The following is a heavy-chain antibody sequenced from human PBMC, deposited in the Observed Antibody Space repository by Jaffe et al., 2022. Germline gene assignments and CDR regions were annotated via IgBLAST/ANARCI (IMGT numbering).Heavy chain of an antibody. Sequence: EVQLVESGGGLVKPGGSLRLSCAASGFTFSNAWMSWVRQAPGKGLEWVGRIKSKTDGGTTDYAAPVKGRFTISRDDSKNTLYLQMNSLKTEDTAVYYCTTVNQVYATNWFDPWGQGTLVTVSS. CDR2: IKSKTDGGTT. V-gene: IGHV3-15*01. D-gene: IGHD2-8*01. CDR1: GFTFSNAW. CDR3: TTVNQVYATNWFDP. J-gene: IGHJ5*02.